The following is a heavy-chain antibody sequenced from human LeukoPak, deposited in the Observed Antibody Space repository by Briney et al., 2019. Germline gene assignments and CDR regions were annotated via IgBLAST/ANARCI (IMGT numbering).Heavy chain of an antibody. CDR3: ARAPYGGNPGHFDY. Sequence: SETLSLTCAVYGGSFSGYYWSWIRQPPGKGLEWIGEINHSGSTNYNPSLKSRVTISVDTSKNQFSLKLSSVTAADTAVYYCARAPYGGNPGHFDYWGQGTLVTVSS. CDR2: INHSGST. D-gene: IGHD4-23*01. CDR1: GGSFSGYY. V-gene: IGHV4-34*01. J-gene: IGHJ4*02.